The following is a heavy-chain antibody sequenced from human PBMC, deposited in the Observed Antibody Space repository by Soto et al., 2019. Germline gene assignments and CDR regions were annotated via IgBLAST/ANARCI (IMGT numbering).Heavy chain of an antibody. CDR1: GFTFSSYP. CDR2: ISSNGVST. CDR3: ARYAKLRLLRRADYYYYMDV. J-gene: IGHJ6*03. Sequence: GSLRLSCAASGFTFSSYPMHWVRQAPGKGLEYVSGISSNGVSTYYVNSVKGRFTISRDNYKNTLYLQMGSLRAEDSAVYYCARYAKLRLLRRADYYYYMDVWGKGTTVTVSS. D-gene: IGHD5-12*01. V-gene: IGHV3-64*01.